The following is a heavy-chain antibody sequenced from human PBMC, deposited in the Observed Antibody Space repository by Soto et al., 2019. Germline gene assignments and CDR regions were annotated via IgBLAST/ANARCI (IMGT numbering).Heavy chain of an antibody. CDR1: GGSISSGGYY. Sequence: PSETLSLTCTVSGGSISSGGYYWSWIRQHPGKGLEWIGYIYYSGSTYYNPSLKSRVTISVDTSKNQFSLKLSSVTAADTAVYYCARRGIKGGLAYDYWGQGTLGTVS. CDR2: IYYSGST. CDR3: ARRGIKGGLAYDY. J-gene: IGHJ4*02. D-gene: IGHD3-16*01. V-gene: IGHV4-31*03.